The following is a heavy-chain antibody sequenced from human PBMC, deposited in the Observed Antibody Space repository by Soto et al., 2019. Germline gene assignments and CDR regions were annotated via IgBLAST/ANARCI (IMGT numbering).Heavy chain of an antibody. V-gene: IGHV3-33*01. Sequence: GGSLRLSCAAPGFSFSRYGMHWVRLAPGKGLEWVAVIWYDGSNKYYADSVKGRFTISRDNSKNTLYLQMNSLRAEDTAVYYCARDGVYRLYYMDVWGKGTTVTVSS. CDR2: IWYDGSNK. D-gene: IGHD2-8*01. J-gene: IGHJ6*03. CDR1: GFSFSRYG. CDR3: ARDGVYRLYYMDV.